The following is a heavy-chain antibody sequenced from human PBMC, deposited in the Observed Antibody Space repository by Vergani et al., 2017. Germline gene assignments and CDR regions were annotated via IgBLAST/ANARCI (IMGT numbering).Heavy chain of an antibody. D-gene: IGHD6-13*01. CDR2: ISGSGGST. CDR3: AEDLMYSSSWSNNWFDA. J-gene: IGHJ5*02. Sequence: EVQLLESGGGLVQPGGSLRLSCAASGFTFSSYAMSWVRQAPGKGLEWVSAISGSGGSTYYADSVKGRFTISRDNSKNTVYLQMNSLRAEDTAVYYCAEDLMYSSSWSNNWFDAWGQGTVVTVAA. V-gene: IGHV3-23*01. CDR1: GFTFSSYA.